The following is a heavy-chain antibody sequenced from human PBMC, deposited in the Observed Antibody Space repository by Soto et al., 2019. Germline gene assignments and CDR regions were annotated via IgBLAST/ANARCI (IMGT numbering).Heavy chain of an antibody. CDR3: AKVPGADSSGYYPLAYYGMDV. CDR2: ISYDGSNK. Sequence: GGSLRLSCAASGFTFSSYGMHWVRQAPGKGLEWVAVISYDGSNKYYADSVKGRFTISRDNSKNTLYLQMNSLRAEDTAVYYCAKVPGADSSGYYPLAYYGMDVWGQGTTVTVSS. CDR1: GFTFSSYG. D-gene: IGHD3-22*01. J-gene: IGHJ6*02. V-gene: IGHV3-30*18.